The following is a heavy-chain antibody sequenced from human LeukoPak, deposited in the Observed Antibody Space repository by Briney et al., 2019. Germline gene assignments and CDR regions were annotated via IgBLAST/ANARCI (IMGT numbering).Heavy chain of an antibody. CDR3: AKDRRSQWLVQDY. V-gene: IGHV3-23*01. CDR1: GFTFSSYA. CDR2: ISGSGSST. D-gene: IGHD6-19*01. J-gene: IGHJ4*02. Sequence: GGSLRLSCAASGFTFSSYAMSWVRQAPGKGLEWVSAISGSGSSTYYADSVKGRFTISRDNSKNTLYLQMNSLRAEDTAVYYCAKDRRSQWLVQDYWGQGTLLTVYS.